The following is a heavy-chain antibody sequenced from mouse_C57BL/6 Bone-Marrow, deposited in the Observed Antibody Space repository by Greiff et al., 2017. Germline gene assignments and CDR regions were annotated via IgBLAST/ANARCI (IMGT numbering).Heavy chain of an antibody. CDR2: SRNKANDYTT. CDR1: GFTFSDFY. Sequence: EVKVVESGGGLVQSGRSLRLSCATSGFTFSDFYMEWVRQAPGKGLEWIAASRNKANDYTTEYSASVKGRFIVSRDTSQSILYLQMNALRAEDTAIYYCARDGSNDAMDYWGQGTSVTVSS. CDR3: ARDGSNDAMDY. V-gene: IGHV7-1*01. D-gene: IGHD2-5*01. J-gene: IGHJ4*01.